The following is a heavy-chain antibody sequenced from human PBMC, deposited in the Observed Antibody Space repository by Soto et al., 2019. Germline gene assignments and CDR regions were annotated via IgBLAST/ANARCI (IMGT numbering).Heavy chain of an antibody. D-gene: IGHD6-13*01. CDR3: AGVYSSSWYALAANNWFDP. CDR2: ISGSGGST. CDR1: GFTFSSYA. V-gene: IGHV3-23*01. J-gene: IGHJ5*02. Sequence: GGSLRLSCAASGFTFSSYAMSWVRQAPGKGLEWVSAISGSGGSTYYADSVKGRFTISRDNSKNTLYLQMNSLRAEDTAVYYCAGVYSSSWYALAANNWFDPWGQGTLVTVSS.